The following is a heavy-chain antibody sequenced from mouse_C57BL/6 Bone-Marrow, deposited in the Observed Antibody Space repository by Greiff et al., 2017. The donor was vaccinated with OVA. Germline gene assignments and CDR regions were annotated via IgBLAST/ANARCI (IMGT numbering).Heavy chain of an antibody. Sequence: VQLQQSGAELVRPGASVKLSCTASGFNITDDYMHWVKQRPEQGLEWIGWIDPENGDTEYASKFQGKATITADTSSNTAYLQLSSLTSEDTAVYYCTTSGWYWYFDVWGTGTTVTVSS. CDR2: IDPENGDT. CDR3: TTSGWYWYFDV. D-gene: IGHD1-1*02. CDR1: GFNITDDY. J-gene: IGHJ1*03. V-gene: IGHV14-4*01.